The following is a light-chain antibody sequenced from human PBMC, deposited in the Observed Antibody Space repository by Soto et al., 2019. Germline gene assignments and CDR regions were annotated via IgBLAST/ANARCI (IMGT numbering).Light chain of an antibody. V-gene: IGKV3-11*01. Sequence: IVLTQSPDPLSLSPRERATLSCRASQSVSSYLAWYQQKPGQAPRLLIYDASNRATGIPARFSGSGSGTDFTLTISSLEPEDFAVYYCQQRSNWPITFGQGTRLEI. CDR3: QQRSNWPIT. CDR2: DAS. CDR1: QSVSSY. J-gene: IGKJ5*01.